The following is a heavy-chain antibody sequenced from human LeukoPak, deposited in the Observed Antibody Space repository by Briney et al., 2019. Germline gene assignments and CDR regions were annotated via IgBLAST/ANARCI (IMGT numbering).Heavy chain of an antibody. CDR1: GDSISSGNW. J-gene: IGHJ3*02. CDR3: ARDKPRTGDSRNNDAFDI. CDR2: IYHSGIA. Sequence: SETLSLTCAVSGDSISSGNWWSWVRQPPGKGLEWIGEIYHSGIANDNPSLKSRVTISVDKSKNQFSLQLNSVTPEDTAVYYCARDKPRTGDSRNNDAFDIWGQGTMVTVSS. D-gene: IGHD7-27*01. V-gene: IGHV4-4*02.